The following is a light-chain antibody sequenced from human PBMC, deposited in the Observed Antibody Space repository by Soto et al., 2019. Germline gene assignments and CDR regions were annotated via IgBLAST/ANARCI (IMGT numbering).Light chain of an antibody. Sequence: EIVLTQSPATLSLSPGERATLSCRASQSVGSSLAWYQQKPGQAPRLLIYSASRGATGFPARFSGSGSGTDFTLTINSLQPEDFAVYYCQQDYNLPITFGQGTKVDIK. CDR1: QSVGSS. CDR3: QQDYNLPIT. CDR2: SAS. J-gene: IGKJ1*01. V-gene: IGKV3D-7*01.